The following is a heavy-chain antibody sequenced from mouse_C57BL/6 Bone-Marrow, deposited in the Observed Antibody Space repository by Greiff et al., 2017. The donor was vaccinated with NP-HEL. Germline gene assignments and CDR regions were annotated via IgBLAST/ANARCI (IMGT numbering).Heavy chain of an antibody. Sequence: VKVVESGAELAKPGASVKLSCKASGYTFTSYWMHWVKQRPGQGLEWIEYINPSSGYTKYNQKFKDKATLTADKSSSTAYMQLSSLTYEDSAVYYCARYYYYGSSWFAYWGQGTLVTVSA. D-gene: IGHD1-1*01. V-gene: IGHV1-7*01. CDR3: ARYYYYGSSWFAY. CDR2: INPSSGYT. J-gene: IGHJ3*01. CDR1: GYTFTSYW.